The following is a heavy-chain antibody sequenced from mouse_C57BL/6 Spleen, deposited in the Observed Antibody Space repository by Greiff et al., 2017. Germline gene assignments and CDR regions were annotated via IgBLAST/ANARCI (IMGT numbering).Heavy chain of an antibody. V-gene: IGHV5-6*02. CDR3: ARRRGDYDAWFDY. J-gene: IGHJ3*01. Sequence: EVKRVESGGDLVKPRGSLKLSCAASGFTFSSYGMSWVRQTPDKRLEWVATISSGGSYPYYPDSVTGRFTISRDNAKNTLYLQMSSLKSEDTAMYYCARRRGDYDAWFDYWGQGTLVTVSA. D-gene: IGHD2-4*01. CDR1: GFTFSSYG. CDR2: ISSGGSYP.